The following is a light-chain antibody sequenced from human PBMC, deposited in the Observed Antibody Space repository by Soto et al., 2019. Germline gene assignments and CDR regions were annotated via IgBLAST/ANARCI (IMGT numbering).Light chain of an antibody. CDR2: DVS. J-gene: IGKJ3*01. CDR3: QQRSNWPPIFT. V-gene: IGKV3-11*01. Sequence: EIVLTQSPATLSLSPGERATLSCRPSQSVSSSLAWYQQKPGQAPRLLLYDVSNRATGIPARFSGSGSETDFTLTISSLEPEDFAVYYCQQRSNWPPIFTFGPGTKVDIK. CDR1: QSVSSS.